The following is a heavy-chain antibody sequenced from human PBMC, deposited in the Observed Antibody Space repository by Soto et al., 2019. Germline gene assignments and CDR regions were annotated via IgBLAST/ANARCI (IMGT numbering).Heavy chain of an antibody. CDR2: FGGDSRPI. Sequence: VQLGEFGGGLVQPGGPLRLSWAASGFTFSTFSLNWVRQAPGRGLEWIAYFGGDSRPISYADSVKGRFTISRDNAKNSLYLQMDSLRDEDTAVYYCARDLGWAFDYWGQGTRVTVSS. V-gene: IGHV3-48*02. D-gene: IGHD6-19*01. J-gene: IGHJ4*02. CDR3: ARDLGWAFDY. CDR1: GFTFSTFS.